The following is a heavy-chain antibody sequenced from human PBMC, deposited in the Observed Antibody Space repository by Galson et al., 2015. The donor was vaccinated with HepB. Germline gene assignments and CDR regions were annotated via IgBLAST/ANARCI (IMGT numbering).Heavy chain of an antibody. V-gene: IGHV4-59*11. J-gene: IGHJ6*02. CDR2: VYYSGTT. CDR1: GGSISTHY. D-gene: IGHD2-15*01. Sequence: ETLSLTCTVSGGSISTHYWSWIRQTPGKGLEWIGYVYYSGTTNYNPSLKSRVTISVDTTKNQFSLRLSSVTATDTAVYYCARGGGPYYYYGMDVWGQGTTVTVSS. CDR3: ARGGGPYYYYGMDV.